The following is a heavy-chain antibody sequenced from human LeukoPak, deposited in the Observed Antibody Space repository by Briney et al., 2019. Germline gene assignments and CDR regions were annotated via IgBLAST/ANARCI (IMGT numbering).Heavy chain of an antibody. CDR1: GGSISSNNYF. V-gene: IGHV4-39*07. CDR2: IFYSGST. Sequence: SETLSLTCTVSGGSISSNNYFWGWIRQPPGKGLEWIGSIFYSGSTYYNPSLKSRVTISVDTSKNQFSLKLSSVTAADTAVSYCARDPIAVTGPQQSNDAFDIWGQGTMVTVSS. CDR3: ARDPIAVTGPQQSNDAFDI. D-gene: IGHD6-19*01. J-gene: IGHJ3*02.